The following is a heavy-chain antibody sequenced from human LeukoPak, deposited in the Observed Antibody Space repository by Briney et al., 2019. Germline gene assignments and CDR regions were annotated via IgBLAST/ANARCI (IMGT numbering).Heavy chain of an antibody. V-gene: IGHV4-34*01. CDR1: GVSFSTYY. Sequence: PSETLSLTCDVSGVSFSTYYWSWIRQSPEKGLEWIGEVNHSGYTDYNPSLKGRVTISVDTSKNQFSLKLSSVTAADTAVYYCARQLYGSDYWGQGTLVTVSS. D-gene: IGHD4-17*01. CDR2: VNHSGYT. J-gene: IGHJ4*02. CDR3: ARQLYGSDY.